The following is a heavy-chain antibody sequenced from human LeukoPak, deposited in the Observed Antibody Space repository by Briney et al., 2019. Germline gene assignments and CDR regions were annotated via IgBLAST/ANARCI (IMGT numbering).Heavy chain of an antibody. CDR2: IDTTGYT. J-gene: IGHJ3*02. V-gene: IGHV3-13*01. Sequence: GGSLRLSCAASGFTFSTYDIHWVRQATGKGLDWVSAIDTTGYTYYAGSVKGRFTISRENARNSLYLQMNSLRAGDTAVYYCAKVGNYYGSGRSAFDIWGQGTMVTVSS. D-gene: IGHD3-10*01. CDR1: GFTFSTYD. CDR3: AKVGNYYGSGRSAFDI.